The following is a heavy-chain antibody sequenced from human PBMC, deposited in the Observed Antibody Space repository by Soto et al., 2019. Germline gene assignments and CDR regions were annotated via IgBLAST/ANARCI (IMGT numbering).Heavy chain of an antibody. CDR3: ARDNEGPDY. D-gene: IGHD1-1*01. V-gene: IGHV3-30-3*01. J-gene: IGHJ4*02. Sequence: QVQLVESGGGVVQPGRSLRLSCAASGFTFSSYAMHWVRQAPGKGLEWVAVISYDGSNKYYADSVKGRFTIPRDNSKNTLYLQMNSLRAEDTAVYYCARDNEGPDYWGQGTLVTVSS. CDR1: GFTFSSYA. CDR2: ISYDGSNK.